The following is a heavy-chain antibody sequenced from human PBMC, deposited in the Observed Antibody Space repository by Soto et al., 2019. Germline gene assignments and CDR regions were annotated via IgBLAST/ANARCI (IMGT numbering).Heavy chain of an antibody. D-gene: IGHD6-19*01. CDR3: ARDWAVAVAGLFDY. Sequence: LRLSCAASGFTFSSYAMSWVRQAPGKGLEWVSAISGSGGSTYYAGSVKGRFTISRDNSKNTLYLQMNSLRAEDTAVYYCARDWAVAVAGLFDYWGQGTLVTVSS. CDR2: ISGSGGST. V-gene: IGHV3-23*01. J-gene: IGHJ4*02. CDR1: GFTFSSYA.